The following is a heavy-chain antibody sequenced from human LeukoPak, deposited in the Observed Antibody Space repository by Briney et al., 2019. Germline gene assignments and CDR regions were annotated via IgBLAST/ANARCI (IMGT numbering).Heavy chain of an antibody. V-gene: IGHV3-23*01. J-gene: IGHJ4*02. Sequence: GGSLRLSCAASGFTFSSYAMSWVRQAPGKGLEWVSAISGSGGSTYYADSVKGRFTISRDNSKNTLYLQMNSLRAEDTALYYCAKDIHYDSSGPPDYWGQGTLVTVSS. D-gene: IGHD3-22*01. CDR2: ISGSGGST. CDR3: AKDIHYDSSGPPDY. CDR1: GFTFSSYA.